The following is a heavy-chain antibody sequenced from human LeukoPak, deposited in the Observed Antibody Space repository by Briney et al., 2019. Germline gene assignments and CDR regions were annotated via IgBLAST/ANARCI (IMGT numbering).Heavy chain of an antibody. J-gene: IGHJ4*02. D-gene: IGHD3-22*01. Sequence: ASVKVSCKASGYTFSSYDIPWVRQAPGQGLEWMGWISAYNGNTNYAQKLQGRVTMTTDTSTSTAYLELRSLRSDDTAVYYCARGLRGISSGYSNFDYWGQGTLVTVSS. V-gene: IGHV1-18*01. CDR2: ISAYNGNT. CDR3: ARGLRGISSGYSNFDY. CDR1: GYTFSSYD.